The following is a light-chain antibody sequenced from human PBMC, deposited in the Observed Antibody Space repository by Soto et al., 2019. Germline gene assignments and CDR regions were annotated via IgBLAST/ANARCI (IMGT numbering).Light chain of an antibody. CDR1: SGHSSYA. CDR3: QTWGTGIVV. Sequence: QLVLTQSPSASASLGASVKLTCTLSSGHSSYAIAWHQQQPEKGPRYLMKLNSDGSHSKGDGISDRFSGSSSGAERYLTISSLQSEDEADYYCQTWGTGIVVFGGGTKLTV. V-gene: IGLV4-69*01. CDR2: LNSDGSH. J-gene: IGLJ2*01.